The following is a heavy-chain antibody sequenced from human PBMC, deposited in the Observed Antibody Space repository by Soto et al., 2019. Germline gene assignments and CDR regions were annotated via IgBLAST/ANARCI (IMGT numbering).Heavy chain of an antibody. J-gene: IGHJ4*02. D-gene: IGHD3-3*01. CDR1: GGTFSSYA. CDR3: ARSPNYDFWSGSSYYFDY. V-gene: IGHV1-69*13. Sequence: GASVKVSCKASGGTFSSYAISWVRQAPGQGLEWMGGIIPIFGTANYAQKFQGRVTITADESTSTAYMELSSLRSEDTAVYYCARSPNYDFWSGSSYYFDYWGQGTMVTVSS. CDR2: IIPIFGTA.